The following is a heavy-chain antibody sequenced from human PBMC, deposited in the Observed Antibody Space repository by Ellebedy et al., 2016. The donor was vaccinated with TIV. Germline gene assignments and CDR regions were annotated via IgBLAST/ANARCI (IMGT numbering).Heavy chain of an antibody. V-gene: IGHV3-7*03. D-gene: IGHD4-17*01. CDR1: GFTFSTYW. J-gene: IGHJ4*02. CDR3: ARGISDYGDLKLDH. CDR2: ITQDGGDK. Sequence: PGGSLRLSCAASGFTFSTYWMNWVRQAPGKGLEWVANITQDGGDKNYVDSVKGRFTISRDNAKNSVYLQMDSLRAEDTAVYYCARGISDYGDLKLDHWGQGALVTVSS.